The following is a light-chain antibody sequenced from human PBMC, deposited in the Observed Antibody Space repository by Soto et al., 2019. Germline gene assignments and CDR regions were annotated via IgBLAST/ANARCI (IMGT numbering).Light chain of an antibody. V-gene: IGKV1-5*01. Sequence: DIQMTQSPSTLSASVGDRVTITCRASQSISSWLAWYQQKPGKAPKLLIYDASSLESGVPSRFSGSGSGTEFTLTISSLQPDDFETYYCQQYNSYPWTLAQGTKVDIK. CDR1: QSISSW. CDR2: DAS. CDR3: QQYNSYPWT. J-gene: IGKJ1*01.